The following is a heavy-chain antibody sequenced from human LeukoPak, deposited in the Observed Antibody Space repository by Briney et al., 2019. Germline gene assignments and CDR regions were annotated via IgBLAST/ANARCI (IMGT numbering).Heavy chain of an antibody. D-gene: IGHD3-22*01. CDR2: ISGSGGST. V-gene: IGHV3-23*01. CDR1: GFTFSSYA. J-gene: IGHJ4*02. Sequence: GGSLRLSCAASGFTFSSYAMSWVRQAPGKGLEWVSAISGSGGSTFYADSVKGRFTISRDNSKNTVYLQMNSLRAEDTAVYYCAEENYYDSSAYPDNWGQGTLVTVSS. CDR3: AEENYYDSSAYPDN.